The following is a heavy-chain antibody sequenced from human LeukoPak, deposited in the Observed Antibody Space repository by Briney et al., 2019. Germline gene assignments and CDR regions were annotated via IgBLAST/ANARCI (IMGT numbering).Heavy chain of an antibody. CDR2: ISSSSSYI. CDR3: ATMTTVTRNFDY. V-gene: IGHV3-21*01. CDR1: GFTFSSYS. Sequence: PGGSLRLSCAASGFTFSSYSMNWVRQAPGKGLEWVSSISSSSSYIYYADSVKGRFTISRDNAKNSLYLQMNSLRAEDTAVYYCATMTTVTRNFDYWAREPWSPSPQ. J-gene: IGHJ4*02. D-gene: IGHD4-11*01.